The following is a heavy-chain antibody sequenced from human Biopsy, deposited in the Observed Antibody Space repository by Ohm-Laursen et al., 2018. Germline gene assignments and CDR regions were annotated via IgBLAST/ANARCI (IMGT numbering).Heavy chain of an antibody. CDR2: IYYSGTT. J-gene: IGHJ4*02. CDR3: ARDDAVTVIRGLYY. CDR1: GGSISSYY. Sequence: SDTLSLTCTVSGGSISSYYWNWIRQPPGKGLEWIGYIYYSGTTHYSPSLKSRVTISIDKSKNQFFLKLSSVTAEDTAVYYCARDDAVTVIRGLYYWGQGALVTVSS. D-gene: IGHD2-21*02. V-gene: IGHV4-59*07.